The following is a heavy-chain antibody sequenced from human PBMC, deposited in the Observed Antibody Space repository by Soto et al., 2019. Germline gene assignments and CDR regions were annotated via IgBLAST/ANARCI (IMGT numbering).Heavy chain of an antibody. CDR2: IKSKTDGGTT. D-gene: IGHD6-6*01. J-gene: IGHJ4*02. CDR1: GFTFSNAW. Sequence: EVQLVESGGGLVQPGGSLRLSCAASGFTFSNAWMSWVRQAPGKGLEWVGRIKSKTDGGTTDYAAPVKGRFTISRDDSQNTLYLEMNSLKPEDTAVYYCTTGRLYMGQLVTPRYFEYWGQGALVNVSS. V-gene: IGHV3-15*01. CDR3: TTGRLYMGQLVTPRYFEY.